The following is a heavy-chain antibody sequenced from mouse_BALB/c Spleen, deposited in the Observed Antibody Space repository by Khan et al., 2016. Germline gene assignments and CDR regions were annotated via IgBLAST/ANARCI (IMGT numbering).Heavy chain of an antibody. Sequence: EVQLQESGPDLVKPSQSLSLSCTVTGYSITSGYSWHWIRQLPGNKLEWMGYIHYSGGTKYIPSFKSRISFTLDTSSTQSYMQLNYVTPEDTATYYCTRSHGYYALDYWGQGTSVTVSS. CDR2: IHYSGGT. CDR1: GYSITSGYS. V-gene: IGHV3-1*02. CDR3: TRSHGYYALDY. J-gene: IGHJ4*01.